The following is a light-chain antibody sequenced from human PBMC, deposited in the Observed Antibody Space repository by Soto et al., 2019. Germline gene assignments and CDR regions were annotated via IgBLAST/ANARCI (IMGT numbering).Light chain of an antibody. V-gene: IGKV3-15*01. Sequence: EIVMTQSPATLSVSQGERATLSCRASQSVSSNLAWYQQKPGQAPRLLIYAASTRATGIPARFSGSGSGTEFTLTISSLQSEDFAVYYCQQYNNWPVFGQGTKVDNK. CDR3: QQYNNWPV. CDR1: QSVSSN. J-gene: IGKJ1*01. CDR2: AAS.